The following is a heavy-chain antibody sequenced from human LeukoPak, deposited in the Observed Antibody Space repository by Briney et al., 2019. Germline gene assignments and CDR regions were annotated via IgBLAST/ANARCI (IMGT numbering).Heavy chain of an antibody. CDR3: ARDPGLVAAFLCDY. CDR2: IYTSGST. V-gene: IGHV4-4*07. J-gene: IGHJ4*02. CDR1: GGSISSYY. Sequence: SETLSLTCTVSGGSISSYYWSWIRQPAGKGLEWIGRIYTSGSTNYNPSLKSRVTMSVDTSKNQFSLKLSSVTAADTAVYYCARDPGLVAAFLCDYWGQGTLVTVSS. D-gene: IGHD2-15*01.